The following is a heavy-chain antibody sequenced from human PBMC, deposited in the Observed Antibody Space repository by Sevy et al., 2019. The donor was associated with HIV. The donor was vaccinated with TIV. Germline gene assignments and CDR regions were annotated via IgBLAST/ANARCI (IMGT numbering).Heavy chain of an antibody. Sequence: SETLSLTCAVSGGSISSSNWWSWVRQPPGKGLEWIGEIYHSGSTNYNPSLKRRVTISVDKSKNQFSLKLSSVTAADTAVYYCASSYYYDSSGYQDAFDIWGQGTMVTVSS. J-gene: IGHJ3*02. CDR2: IYHSGST. CDR1: GGSISSSNW. V-gene: IGHV4-4*02. CDR3: ASSYYYDSSGYQDAFDI. D-gene: IGHD3-22*01.